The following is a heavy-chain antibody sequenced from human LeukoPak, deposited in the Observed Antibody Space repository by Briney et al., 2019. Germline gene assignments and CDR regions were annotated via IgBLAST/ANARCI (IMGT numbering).Heavy chain of an antibody. J-gene: IGHJ4*02. D-gene: IGHD3-3*01. V-gene: IGHV4-39*07. CDR2: IYYSGST. Sequence: SETLSLTCTVSGGSISSSSYYWGWIRQPPGKGLEWIGSIYYSGSTYYNPSLKSRVTISVDTSKNQFSLKLSSVTAADTAVYYCARGIYYDFWSGYMRGVNFDYWGQGTLVTVSS. CDR1: GGSISSSSYY. CDR3: ARGIYYDFWSGYMRGVNFDY.